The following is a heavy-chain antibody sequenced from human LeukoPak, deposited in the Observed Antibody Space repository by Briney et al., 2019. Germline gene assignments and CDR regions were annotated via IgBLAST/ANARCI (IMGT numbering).Heavy chain of an antibody. Sequence: SVKVSCKASGGTFSSYAISWVRLAPGQGLEWMGGIIPIFGTANYAQKFQGRVTITTDESTSTAYMELSSLRSEDTAVYYCARAMTYYYDSSGYPFDYWGQGTLVTVSS. CDR2: IIPIFGTA. J-gene: IGHJ4*02. CDR3: ARAMTYYYDSSGYPFDY. V-gene: IGHV1-69*05. D-gene: IGHD3-22*01. CDR1: GGTFSSYA.